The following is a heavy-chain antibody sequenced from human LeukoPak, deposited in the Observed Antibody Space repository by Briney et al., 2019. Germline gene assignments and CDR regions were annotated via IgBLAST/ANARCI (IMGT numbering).Heavy chain of an antibody. D-gene: IGHD6-13*01. Sequence: PGGSLRLSCAASGFTFSSYAMTWVRQAPGKGVEWVSLISDSGGDTYYADSVKGRFTISRDNSKNTLYLQMNSLRAEDTAVYYCAKDLYGSSPDYWGQGTLVTVSS. V-gene: IGHV3-23*01. CDR2: ISDSGGDT. J-gene: IGHJ4*02. CDR1: GFTFSSYA. CDR3: AKDLYGSSPDY.